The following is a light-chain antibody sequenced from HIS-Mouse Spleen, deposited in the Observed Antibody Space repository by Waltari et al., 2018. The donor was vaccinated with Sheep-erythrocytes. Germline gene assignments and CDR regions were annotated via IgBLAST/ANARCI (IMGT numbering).Light chain of an antibody. J-gene: IGLJ1*01. CDR2: DVS. CDR1: SSDVGGYNY. Sequence: HSALTQPRSVSGSPGQSVTLSCTGTSSDVGGYNYVSWYQQHPGKAPKLMIYDVSKRPSGVPDRFSGSKSGNTASLTISGLQAEDEADYYCCSYAGSYNHVFGTGTKVTVL. V-gene: IGLV2-11*01. CDR3: CSYAGSYNHV.